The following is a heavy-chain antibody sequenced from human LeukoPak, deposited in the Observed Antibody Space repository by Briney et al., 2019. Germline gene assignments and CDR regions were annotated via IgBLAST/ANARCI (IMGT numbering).Heavy chain of an antibody. CDR3: ARYCSSTSCHSYYGMDV. V-gene: IGHV1-69*04. CDR2: IIPILGIA. J-gene: IGHJ6*02. CDR1: GGTFSSYA. D-gene: IGHD2-2*01. Sequence: SVKVSCKASGGTFSSYAISWVRQAPGQGLEWMGRIIPILGIANYAQKFQGRVMITADKSTSTAYMELSSLRSEDTAVYYCARYCSSTSCHSYYGMDVWGQGTTVTVSS.